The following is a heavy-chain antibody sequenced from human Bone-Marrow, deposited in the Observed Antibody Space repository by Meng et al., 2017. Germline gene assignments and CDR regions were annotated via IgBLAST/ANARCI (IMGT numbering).Heavy chain of an antibody. CDR2: IKSKTDGGTT. Sequence: GESLKISCAASGFTFSNAWMSWVRQAPGKGLEWVGRIKSKTDGGTTDYAAPVKGRFTISRDDSKNTLYLQMNSLKTEDTAVYYCTTDPRRYYYDSSGHYPFDYWGQGTLVTVSS. V-gene: IGHV3-15*01. CDR1: GFTFSNAW. CDR3: TTDPRRYYYDSSGHYPFDY. D-gene: IGHD3-22*01. J-gene: IGHJ4*02.